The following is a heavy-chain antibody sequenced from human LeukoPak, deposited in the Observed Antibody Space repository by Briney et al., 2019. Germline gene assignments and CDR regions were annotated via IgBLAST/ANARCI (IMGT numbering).Heavy chain of an antibody. V-gene: IGHV3-74*01. CDR2: INGDGSTT. D-gene: IGHD6-13*01. CDR1: GFTFSNYW. J-gene: IGHJ4*02. CDR3: GRGGGNSFPPLDY. Sequence: GGSLRLSCAASGFTFSNYWMHWVRPAPGKGLMWVSRINGDGSTTPYSDSVRGRFTAPRHNTKTTLYLQMNSLRAEDTAIYYCGRGGGNSFPPLDYWGRETLVSVSS.